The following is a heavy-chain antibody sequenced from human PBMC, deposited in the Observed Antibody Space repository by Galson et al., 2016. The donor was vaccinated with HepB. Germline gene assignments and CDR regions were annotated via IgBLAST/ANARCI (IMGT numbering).Heavy chain of an antibody. J-gene: IGHJ4*02. D-gene: IGHD3-10*01. CDR2: IYYSGSR. Sequence: QPPGKGLEWIGSIYYSGSRYFNPSLKSRVTVSIDTSKSQFFLKLTSVTAADTAVYFCARLNRGGDYFDHWGQGTLVTVSP. CDR3: ARLNRGGDYFDH. V-gene: IGHV4-39*01.